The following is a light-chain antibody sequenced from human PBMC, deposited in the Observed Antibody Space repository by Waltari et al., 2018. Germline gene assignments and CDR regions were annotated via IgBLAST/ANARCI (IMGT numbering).Light chain of an antibody. CDR3: AAWDDSLWV. Sequence: QSVLTQPPSASGTPGQRVTISCSGRRSNIGSNYVYWYQQLPGTAPKLLIYRNNQRPSGVPDRFSGSKSGTSASLAISGLRSEDEADYYCAAWDDSLWVFGGGTKLTVL. CDR1: RSNIGSNY. J-gene: IGLJ3*02. V-gene: IGLV1-47*01. CDR2: RNN.